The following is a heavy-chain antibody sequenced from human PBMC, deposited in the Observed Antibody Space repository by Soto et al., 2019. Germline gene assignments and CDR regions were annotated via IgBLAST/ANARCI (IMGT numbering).Heavy chain of an antibody. Sequence: PSETLSLTCAVYGGSFSGYYWTWIRQPPGKGLEWIGGINQSGSTNYNPSLRSRVTISADTSKNQFSLNLSSVTAPDTAVYYCARLQEVVATAKTYYFGMDVWGQGTTVTVSS. CDR1: GGSFSGYY. CDR2: INQSGST. D-gene: IGHD5-12*01. CDR3: ARLQEVVATAKTYYFGMDV. V-gene: IGHV4-34*01. J-gene: IGHJ6*02.